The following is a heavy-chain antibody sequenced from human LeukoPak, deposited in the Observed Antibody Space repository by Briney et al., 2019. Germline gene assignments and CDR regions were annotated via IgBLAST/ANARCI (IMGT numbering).Heavy chain of an antibody. J-gene: IGHJ4*02. CDR3: ARGEHYYDSSGYYYDY. CDR1: GGSISSYY. V-gene: IGHV4-59*01. D-gene: IGHD3-22*01. Sequence: SETLSLTCTVSGGSISSYYWSWIRQPPGKGLAWIGYIYYSGSTNYNPSLKSRVTISVDTSKNQFSLKLSSVTAADTAVYYCARGEHYYDSSGYYYDYWGQGTLVTVSS. CDR2: IYYSGST.